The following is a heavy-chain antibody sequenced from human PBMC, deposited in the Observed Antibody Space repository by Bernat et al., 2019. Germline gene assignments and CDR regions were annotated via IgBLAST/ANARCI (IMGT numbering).Heavy chain of an antibody. D-gene: IGHD3-9*01. V-gene: IGHV3-53*01. CDR2: IYSGGST. J-gene: IGHJ3*02. CDR1: GFTVSSNY. CDR3: AREMIDWLPILTNAFDI. Sequence: EVQLVESGGGLIQPGGSLRLSCAASGFTVSSNYMSWVRQAPGKGLVWVSVIYSGGSTYYADSVKGRFTISRDNSKNTLYLQMNSLRAEDTAVYYCAREMIDWLPILTNAFDIWGQGTMVTVSS.